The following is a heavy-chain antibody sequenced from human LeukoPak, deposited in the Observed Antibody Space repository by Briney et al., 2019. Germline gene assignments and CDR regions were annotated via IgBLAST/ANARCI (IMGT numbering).Heavy chain of an antibody. CDR2: IKSKTDGGTT. CDR3: STALRGSDCCLDY. J-gene: IGHJ4*02. CDR1: VFTFSDAW. D-gene: IGHD2-21*02. V-gene: IGHV3-15*01. Sequence: PGGSLRLSCAASVFTFSDAWVSWVRQAPGMGLEWVGRIKSKTDGGTTDYAAPVKGRFTISRDDSSGTLYLLMNSLKTEDTAVYYCSTALRGSDCCLDYWGQGTLVAVSS.